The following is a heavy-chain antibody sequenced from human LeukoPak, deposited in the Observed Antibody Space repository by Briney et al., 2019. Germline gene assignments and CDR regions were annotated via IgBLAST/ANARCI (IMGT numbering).Heavy chain of an antibody. CDR2: ISYDGSNK. J-gene: IGHJ6*02. D-gene: IGHD6-13*01. Sequence: GGSLRLSCAASGFTFSSYGMHWVRQAPGKGLEWVAVISYDGSNKYYADSVKGRFTISRDNSKNTLYLQMNSLRAEDTAVYYCAKDWVAAAGYYYYYGMDVWGQGTTVTVSS. V-gene: IGHV3-30*18. CDR3: AKDWVAAAGYYYYYGMDV. CDR1: GFTFSSYG.